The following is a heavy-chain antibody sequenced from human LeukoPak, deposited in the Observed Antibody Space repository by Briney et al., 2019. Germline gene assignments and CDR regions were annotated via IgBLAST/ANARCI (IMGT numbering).Heavy chain of an antibody. D-gene: IGHD3/OR15-3a*01. Sequence: SETLSLTCAVYGGSFSGYYWSWIRQPPGKGLEWIGEINHSGSTNYNPAPKSRVTISVDTSKNQFSLKLSSVTAADTAVYYCARLPAPAGLSIWGQGTMVTVSS. CDR3: ARLPAPAGLSI. CDR2: INHSGST. CDR1: GGSFSGYY. J-gene: IGHJ3*02. V-gene: IGHV4-34*01.